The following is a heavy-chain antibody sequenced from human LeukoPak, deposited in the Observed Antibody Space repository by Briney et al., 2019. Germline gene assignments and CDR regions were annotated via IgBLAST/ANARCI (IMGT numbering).Heavy chain of an antibody. Sequence: PGGSLRLSCAASGFIFGSYAMSWVRQAPGKGLEWVSSISGSSDNIYYADSVKGRFTISREYSTNTLYLEMNSLRTEDTAVYYCVYYTIYGVVRWFDPWGQGTLVTVSS. CDR1: GFIFGSYA. J-gene: IGHJ5*02. CDR2: ISGSSDNI. V-gene: IGHV3-23*01. CDR3: VYYTIYGVVRWFDP. D-gene: IGHD3-3*01.